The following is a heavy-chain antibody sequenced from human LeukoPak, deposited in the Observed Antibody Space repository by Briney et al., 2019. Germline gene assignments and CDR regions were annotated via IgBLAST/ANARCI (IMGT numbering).Heavy chain of an antibody. J-gene: IGHJ4*02. Sequence: GRSLRLSCAASGFTFSSYAMHWVRQAPGKGLEWVAVISYDGSNKYYADSVKGRFTISRDNSKNTLYLQMNSLRAEDTAIYYCTRVGYIDEGIDYWGQGTLVTVSS. V-gene: IGHV3-30-3*01. CDR2: ISYDGSNK. D-gene: IGHD5-24*01. CDR3: TRVGYIDEGIDY. CDR1: GFTFSSYA.